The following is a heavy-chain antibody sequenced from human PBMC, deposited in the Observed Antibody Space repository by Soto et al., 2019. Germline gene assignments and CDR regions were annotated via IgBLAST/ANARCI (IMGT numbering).Heavy chain of an antibody. CDR1: GGVVSSINW. V-gene: IGHV4-4*02. CDR2: VFHSGTT. Sequence: QVQLQESGPGLVKPSGTLSLTCDVSGGVVSSINWWSWVRQPPGKTLEWIGEVFHSGTTNYNPSLKSRVTMSVDKSKNQLSLKLSSVTAADTAVYYCARGGGTYSTSYGMDFWGQGTTFIVSS. J-gene: IGHJ6*02. CDR3: ARGGGTYSTSYGMDF. D-gene: IGHD5-18*01.